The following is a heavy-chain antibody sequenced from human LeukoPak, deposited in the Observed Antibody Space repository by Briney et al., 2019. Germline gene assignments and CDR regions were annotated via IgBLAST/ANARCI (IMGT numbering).Heavy chain of an antibody. V-gene: IGHV3-48*04. CDR1: GFTFSSYS. CDR2: ISSSSSTI. Sequence: GGSLRLSCAASGFTFSSYSMNWVRQAPGKGLGWVSYISSSSSTIYYADSVKGRFTISRDNAKNSLYLQMNSLRAEDTAVYYCARVPPRITIFGVARGPFDLWGRGTLVTVSS. CDR3: ARVPPRITIFGVARGPFDL. D-gene: IGHD3-3*01. J-gene: IGHJ2*01.